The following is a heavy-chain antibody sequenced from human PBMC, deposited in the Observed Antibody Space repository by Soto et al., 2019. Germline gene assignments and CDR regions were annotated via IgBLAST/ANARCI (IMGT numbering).Heavy chain of an antibody. Sequence: PSETLSLTCTVSGGSISSYYWSWIRQPPGKGLEWIGYIYYSGSTNYNPSLKSRVTISVDTSKNQFSLKLSSVTAADTAVYYCASTNYDYIWGSRPGDYYYYYYMDVWGKGTTVTVSS. J-gene: IGHJ6*03. CDR3: ASTNYDYIWGSRPGDYYYYYYMDV. CDR1: GGSISSYY. CDR2: IYYSGST. D-gene: IGHD3-16*01. V-gene: IGHV4-59*08.